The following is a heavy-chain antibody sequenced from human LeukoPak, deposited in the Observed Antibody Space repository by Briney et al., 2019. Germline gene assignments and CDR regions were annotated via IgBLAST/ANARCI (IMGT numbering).Heavy chain of an antibody. V-gene: IGHV1-2*02. CDR3: ARGSPAAMLDIDY. Sequence: ASVKVSCKASGYTFTDYYIHWVRQAPGQRLEWMGWIYLNNGDTRSAEKFQGRVTMTSDTSISTAYMELSSLTSDDMAVYYCARGSPAAMLDIDYWGQGTRVTVSS. J-gene: IGHJ4*02. D-gene: IGHD2-2*01. CDR1: GYTFTDYY. CDR2: IYLNNGDT.